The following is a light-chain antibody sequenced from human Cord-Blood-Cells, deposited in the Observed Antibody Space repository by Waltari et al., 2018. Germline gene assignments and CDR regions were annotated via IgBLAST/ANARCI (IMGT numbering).Light chain of an antibody. CDR2: GNS. J-gene: IGLJ1*01. Sequence: QSVLTQPPSVSGAPGQRVTISCTGSSSNIGAGYDVHWYQQLPGTAPKLLIYGNSDRPSRVLDRFSGSKSGTSASLAITGLQAEDEADYYCQSYDSSLSVYVFGTGTKVTVL. V-gene: IGLV1-40*01. CDR1: SSNIGAGYD. CDR3: QSYDSSLSVYV.